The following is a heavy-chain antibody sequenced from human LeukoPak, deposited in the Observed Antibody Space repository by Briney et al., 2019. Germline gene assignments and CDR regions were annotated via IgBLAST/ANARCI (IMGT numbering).Heavy chain of an antibody. CDR3: VREARGYHYTYFDY. D-gene: IGHD5-18*01. CDR1: GFTLGSHD. J-gene: IGHJ4*02. CDR2: VSSGFHA. Sequence: GGSLRLSCTASGFTLGSHDMHWVRQIPGQGLEWVAAVSSGFHAFFADSVQGRFTVSREDARNSLYLQMNSLRAGDTAVYYCVREARGYHYTYFDYWGQGILVTVSS. V-gene: IGHV3-13*01.